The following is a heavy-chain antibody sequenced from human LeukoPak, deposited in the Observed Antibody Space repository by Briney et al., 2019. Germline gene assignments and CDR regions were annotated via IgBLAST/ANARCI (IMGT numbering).Heavy chain of an antibody. D-gene: IGHD2-15*01. Sequence: ASVKVSCKASGGTFSSYAISWVRQAPGQGLEWMGWISAYNGNTNYAQKLQGRVTMTTDTSTSTVYMELRSLRSDDTAVYYCARVECSGGSCYSFWFDPWGQGTLVTVSS. CDR1: GGTFSSYA. V-gene: IGHV1-18*01. CDR2: ISAYNGNT. CDR3: ARVECSGGSCYSFWFDP. J-gene: IGHJ5*02.